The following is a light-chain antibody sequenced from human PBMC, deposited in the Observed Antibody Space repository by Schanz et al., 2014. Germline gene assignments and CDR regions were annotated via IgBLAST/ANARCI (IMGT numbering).Light chain of an antibody. CDR3: SSYAGSNNEV. V-gene: IGLV2-8*01. CDR2: EAS. CDR1: SSDVGAYNY. J-gene: IGLJ2*01. Sequence: QSALTQPASVSGSPGQSTTISCTGTSSDVGAYNYVSWYQQHPGKAPKVMIFEASKRPSGVPDRFSGSKSGNTASLTISGLQAEDEADYYCSSYAGSNNEVFGGGTKLTVL.